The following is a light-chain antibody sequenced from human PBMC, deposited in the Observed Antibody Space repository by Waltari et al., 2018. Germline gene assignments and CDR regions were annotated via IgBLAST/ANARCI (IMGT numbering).Light chain of an antibody. CDR3: QSYDTSLRGLV. V-gene: IGLV1-40*01. Sequence: QPVLRPPPSVSGAPGPSVPISCTGSSSNIGGGFVVHWYQQGPGAAPKLLISGTSDRPSGVPDRFSGSKSDTSASLAITDLQAEDEADYYCQSYDTSLRGLVFGGGTKLTVL. CDR1: SSNIGGGFV. CDR2: GTS. J-gene: IGLJ3*02.